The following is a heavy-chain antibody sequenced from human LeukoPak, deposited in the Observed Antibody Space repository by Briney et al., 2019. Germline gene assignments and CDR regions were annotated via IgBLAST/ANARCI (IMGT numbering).Heavy chain of an antibody. D-gene: IGHD3-10*01. Sequence: SETLSLTCSVSGGSISSSSYHWGWIRQSPGKGLEWIGSIYYSGSAYCNPSLKSRLTISVDTSKNQFSLKLNSVTAADTAVYYCARVRGSGSYYPYYFDYWGQGTLVTVSS. CDR1: GGSISSSSYH. V-gene: IGHV4-39*01. J-gene: IGHJ4*02. CDR3: ARVRGSGSYYPYYFDY. CDR2: IYYSGSA.